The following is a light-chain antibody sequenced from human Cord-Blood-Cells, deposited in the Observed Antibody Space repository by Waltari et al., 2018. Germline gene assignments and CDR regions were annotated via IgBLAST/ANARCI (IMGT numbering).Light chain of an antibody. Sequence: QSALTQPASVSGSPGQSITISCTGTSSDVGSYNLVSWYQQHPGKAPKLMIYEGSKRTSGVSNRFSGSKSGNTASLTISGLQAEDEADYYGCSYAGSSTLFGGGTKLTVL. CDR2: EGS. V-gene: IGLV2-23*01. J-gene: IGLJ2*01. CDR3: CSYAGSSTL. CDR1: SSDVGSYNL.